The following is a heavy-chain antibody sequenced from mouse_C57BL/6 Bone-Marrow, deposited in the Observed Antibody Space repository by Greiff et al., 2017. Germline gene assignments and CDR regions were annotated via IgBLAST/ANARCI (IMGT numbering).Heavy chain of an antibody. CDR1: GYTFTSYG. V-gene: IGHV1-81*01. Sequence: QVQLQQSGAELARPGASVKLSCKASGYTFTSYGISWVKQRTGQGLEWIGEIYPRSGNTYYNEKFKGKATLTADKSSSTADMELRSLTAEDSAVYFCARGPLNWYVDVWGTGTTGTVSS. CDR3: ARGPLNWYVDV. J-gene: IGHJ1*03. CDR2: IYPRSGNT.